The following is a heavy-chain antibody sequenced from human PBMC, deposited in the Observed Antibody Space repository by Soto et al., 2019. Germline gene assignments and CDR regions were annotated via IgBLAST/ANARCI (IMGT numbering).Heavy chain of an antibody. J-gene: IGHJ5*02. CDR3: ARDHRKWFGELLHHNWFDP. V-gene: IGHV3-33*01. Sequence: PGGSLKLSCAASGFTFSSYGMHWVRQAPGKGLEWVAVIWYDGSNKYYADSVKGRFTISRDNSKNTLYLQMNSLRAEDTAVYYCARDHRKWFGELLHHNWFDPWGQGTLVTVSS. CDR2: IWYDGSNK. CDR1: GFTFSSYG. D-gene: IGHD3-10*01.